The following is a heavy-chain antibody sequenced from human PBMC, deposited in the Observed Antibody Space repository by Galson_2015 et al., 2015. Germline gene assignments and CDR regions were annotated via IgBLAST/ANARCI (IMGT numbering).Heavy chain of an antibody. V-gene: IGHV1-69*13. J-gene: IGHJ6*03. Sequence: SVKVSCKASGGTFSSYDVSWVRQAPGQGLEWMGGIIPIHGAAHYAQKFQGRVTLTADESTNTAYMELSSLRSADTAVYFCARSENSGLRRRVEGSRAHYYDYLDFCGKGTTVPVSS. CDR1: GGTFSSYD. D-gene: IGHD4-17*01. CDR2: IIPIHGAA. CDR3: ARSENSGLRRRVEGSRAHYYDYLDF.